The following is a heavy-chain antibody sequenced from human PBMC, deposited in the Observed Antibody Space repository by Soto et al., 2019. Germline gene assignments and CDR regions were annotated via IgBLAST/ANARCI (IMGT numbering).Heavy chain of an antibody. D-gene: IGHD3-10*01. V-gene: IGHV3-30*18. J-gene: IGHJ4*02. CDR3: AKPLSMVRGVKSADFDY. CDR2: ISYDGSNK. Sequence: QVQLVESGGGVVQPGRSLRLSCAASGFTFSSYGMHWVRQAPGKGLEWVAVISYDGSNKYYADSVKGRFTISRDNSKNTLYLQMNSLRTEDTTVYYCAKPLSMVRGVKSADFDYWGQGTLVTVSS. CDR1: GFTFSSYG.